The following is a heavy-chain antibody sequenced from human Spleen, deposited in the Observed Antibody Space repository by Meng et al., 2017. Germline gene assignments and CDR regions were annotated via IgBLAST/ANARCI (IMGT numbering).Heavy chain of an antibody. D-gene: IGHD4-11*01. J-gene: IGHJ4*02. V-gene: IGHV4-34*04. CDR3: ARGPTTMAHDFDY. CDR1: GGSFSDYY. Sequence: QVPLQQWGAGLLKPSETLSLTCVVSGGSFSDYYWSWIRQPPGKGLEWIGEINHSGSTNHNPSLESRATISVDTSQNNLSLKLSSVTAADSAVYYCARGPTTMAHDFDYWGQGTLVTVSS. CDR2: INHSGST.